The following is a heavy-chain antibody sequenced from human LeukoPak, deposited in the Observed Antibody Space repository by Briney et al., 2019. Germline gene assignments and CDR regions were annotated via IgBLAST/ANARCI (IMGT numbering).Heavy chain of an antibody. CDR1: GYTFTGYY. J-gene: IGHJ4*02. Sequence: PGASVKVSCKASGYTFTGYYMHWVRQAPGQGLEWMGWINPNSSGTNYAQKFQGRVTMTRDTSISTAYMELSRLRSDDTAVYYCARDQEGNRPSLLEWLSYTASSHDYWGQGTLVTVSS. CDR2: INPNSSGT. V-gene: IGHV1-2*02. CDR3: ARDQEGNRPSLLEWLSYTASSHDY. D-gene: IGHD3-3*01.